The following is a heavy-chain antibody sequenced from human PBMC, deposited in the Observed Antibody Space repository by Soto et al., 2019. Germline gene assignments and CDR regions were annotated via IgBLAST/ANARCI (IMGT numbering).Heavy chain of an antibody. D-gene: IGHD2-15*01. CDR1: GVTFMSYA. Sequence: SINLSCTASGVTFMSYAMHWIRKAKGKGLEWVAVISYDGSNKYYADSVKGRFTISRDNSKNTLYLQMNSLRAEDTAVYYCARALAYFSGGSCYWNYYYYGMDVWGQGTTVTLSS. CDR3: ARALAYFSGGSCYWNYYYYGMDV. CDR2: ISYDGSNK. J-gene: IGHJ6*02. V-gene: IGHV3-30-3*01.